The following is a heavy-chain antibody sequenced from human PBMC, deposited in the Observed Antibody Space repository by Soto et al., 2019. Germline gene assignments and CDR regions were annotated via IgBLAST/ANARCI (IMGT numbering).Heavy chain of an antibody. CDR3: ATSLLYPSWEGGYYFDY. Sequence: QVQLVESGGGVVQPGRSLRLSCAASGFTFSSYGMHWVRQAPGKGLEWVAVISYDGSNKYYEDSVKGRFTISRDNSKNTLYLKMTRLRAEDTAVYYCATSLLYPSWEGGYYFDYWGQGTLVTVSS. V-gene: IGHV3-30*03. CDR1: GFTFSSYG. CDR2: ISYDGSNK. D-gene: IGHD1-26*01. J-gene: IGHJ4*02.